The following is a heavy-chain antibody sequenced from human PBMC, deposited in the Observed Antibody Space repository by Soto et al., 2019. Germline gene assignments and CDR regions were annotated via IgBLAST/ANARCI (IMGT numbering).Heavy chain of an antibody. Sequence: QVQLVESGGGVVQPGRSLRLSCAASGFTFSSYGMHWVRQAPGKGLEWVAVISYDGSNKYYADSVKGRFTISRDNSKNTLYLQMNSLRADDTAVYYCAKRSNTYYDFWSGPPGVYYMDVWGKGTTVTVSS. CDR3: AKRSNTYYDFWSGPPGVYYMDV. V-gene: IGHV3-30*18. CDR2: ISYDGSNK. J-gene: IGHJ6*03. CDR1: GFTFSSYG. D-gene: IGHD3-3*01.